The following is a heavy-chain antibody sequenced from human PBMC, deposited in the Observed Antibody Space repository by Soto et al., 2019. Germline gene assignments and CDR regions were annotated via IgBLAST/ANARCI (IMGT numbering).Heavy chain of an antibody. CDR2: IYYSGST. Sequence: SETLSLTCTVSGGSISSYYWSWIRQPPGKGLEWIGYIYYSGSTNYNPSLKSRVTISVDTSKNQFSLKLSSVTAADTAVYYCARVVPDYDFXSGYYGPYYYGMDVWGQGTTVTVSS. CDR3: ARVVPDYDFXSGYYGPYYYGMDV. V-gene: IGHV4-59*01. D-gene: IGHD3-3*01. J-gene: IGHJ6*02. CDR1: GGSISSYY.